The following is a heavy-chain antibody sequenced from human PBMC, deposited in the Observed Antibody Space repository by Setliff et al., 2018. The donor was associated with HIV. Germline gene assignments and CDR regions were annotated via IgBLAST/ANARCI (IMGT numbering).Heavy chain of an antibody. V-gene: IGHV4-39*01. CDR2: IYYSGSA. D-gene: IGHD6-6*01. CDR3: ASLPAGQLGHFDY. J-gene: IGHJ4*02. CDR1: GGSISSSNYY. Sequence: SETLSLTCTVSGGSISSSNYYWGWIRQPPGKGLEWIGNIYYSGSAYYNPSLKSRVTISVDTSKNQFSLKLNSVTAADTAVYYCASLPAGQLGHFDYGGQGTLVTVSS.